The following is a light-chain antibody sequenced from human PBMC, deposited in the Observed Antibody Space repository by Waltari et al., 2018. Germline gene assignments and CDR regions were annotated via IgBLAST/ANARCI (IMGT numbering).Light chain of an antibody. CDR2: QDS. CDR3: QTWDNTTV. J-gene: IGLJ1*01. V-gene: IGLV3-1*01. Sequence: SYELTQPPSVSVSPGQTATLSCSAPKLEDTYVCWYQQKPGQSPVLVMYQDSKRPSGIPERFSGSNSGDTATLTISGTQTLDEADYFCQTWDNTTVFGSGTRVTVL. CDR1: KLEDTY.